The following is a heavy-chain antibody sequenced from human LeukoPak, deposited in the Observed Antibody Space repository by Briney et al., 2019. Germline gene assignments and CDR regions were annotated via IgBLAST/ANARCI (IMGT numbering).Heavy chain of an antibody. CDR2: ISAYNGNT. Sequence: ASVKVSCKASGYTFTSYGISWVRQAPGQGLEWMGWISAYNGNTNYAQKLQGRVTMTTDTSTSTAYMELRSLRSDDTAVYYCARGSNEAYYYDSSGYSYWGQGTLVTVPS. D-gene: IGHD3-22*01. CDR3: ARGSNEAYYYDSSGYSY. J-gene: IGHJ4*02. V-gene: IGHV1-18*01. CDR1: GYTFTSYG.